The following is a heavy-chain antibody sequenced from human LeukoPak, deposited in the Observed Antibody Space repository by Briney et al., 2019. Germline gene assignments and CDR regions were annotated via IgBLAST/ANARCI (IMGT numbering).Heavy chain of an antibody. CDR3: ARVPLFYDILTGYYSNWFDP. J-gene: IGHJ5*02. Sequence: SETLSLTCTVSGGSISSGGYYWSWIRQPPGKGLEWIGYIYYSGSTNYNPSLKSRVTISVDTSKNQFSLKLSSVTAADTAVYYCARVPLFYDILTGYYSNWFDPWGRGTLVTVSS. CDR2: IYYSGST. D-gene: IGHD3-9*01. CDR1: GGSISSGGYY. V-gene: IGHV4-61*08.